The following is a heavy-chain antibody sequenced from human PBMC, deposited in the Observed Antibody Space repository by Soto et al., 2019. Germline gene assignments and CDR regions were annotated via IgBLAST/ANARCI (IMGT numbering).Heavy chain of an antibody. CDR1: GASINAYY. D-gene: IGHD4-17*01. CDR3: ARMHDYGDDGRWFDP. J-gene: IGHJ5*02. V-gene: IGHV4-59*01. CDR2: MYSRGRT. Sequence: QVQLQESGPGLMKPSETLALTCTVSGASINAYYWSWIRQPPGKGLEWIGYMYSRGRTNHNPSLKSRVTMSVDTSKNQFSLKVNSVTAADTAVYYCARMHDYGDDGRWFDPWGQGTLVTVSS.